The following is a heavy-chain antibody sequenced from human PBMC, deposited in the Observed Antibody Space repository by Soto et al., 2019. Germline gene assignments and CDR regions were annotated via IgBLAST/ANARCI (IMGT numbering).Heavy chain of an antibody. CDR1: VVSISSYY. CDR2: IGFRGKT. V-gene: IGHV4-59*01. D-gene: IGHD4-17*01. Sequence: PSETLSLTCTFSVVSISSYYWNCIRHPPGKELEWIGHIGFRGKTNYNPSLKSRVTISVDTSKKQFSLKLNSVTAADAAVYYCARSLKSDYVNFGGQGTRVTV. J-gene: IGHJ4*02. CDR3: ARSLKSDYVNF.